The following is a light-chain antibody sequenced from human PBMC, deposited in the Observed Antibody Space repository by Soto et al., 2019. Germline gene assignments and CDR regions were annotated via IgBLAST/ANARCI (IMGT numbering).Light chain of an antibody. CDR2: SAS. J-gene: IGKJ2*01. CDR1: QSVSSRF. Sequence: EIVLTQSPGTLSLSPGERATVSCRASQSVSSRFLAWYQQKPGQTPRLLIHSASSRATGIPDRFSGSGSGTDFTLIISRLEPEDYALYYCQHYGDSPAPVYTFGQGTKLEIK. CDR3: QHYGDSPAPVYT. V-gene: IGKV3-20*01.